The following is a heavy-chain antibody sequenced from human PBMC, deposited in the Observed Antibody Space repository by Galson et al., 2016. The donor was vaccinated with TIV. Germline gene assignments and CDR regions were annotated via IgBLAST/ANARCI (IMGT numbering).Heavy chain of an antibody. CDR1: GFTFGHYA. D-gene: IGHD1-1*01. V-gene: IGHV3-49*03. Sequence: SLRLSCAASGFTFGHYAVNWFRQAPGKGLEWVGFITSKTYGATTEYAASVKGRFTISRDDSRNIAHLQMNSLKTEDTAVYYCTRTAMGSTRNAFDIWGQGTVVTVSS. J-gene: IGHJ3*02. CDR3: TRTAMGSTRNAFDI. CDR2: ITSKTYGATT.